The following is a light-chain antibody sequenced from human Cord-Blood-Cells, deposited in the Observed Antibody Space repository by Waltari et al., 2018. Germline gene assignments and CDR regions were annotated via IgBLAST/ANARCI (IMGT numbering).Light chain of an antibody. Sequence: QSALTQPPSVSRSPGQSITIPCTGSSRDVAGSNDVSWYQQHPGKAPKLMIYDVSNRPSGVSNRFSGSKSGNTASLTISGLQAEDEADYYCSSYTSSSTLVFGGGTKLTVL. CDR2: DVS. V-gene: IGLV2-14*01. CDR1: SRDVAGSND. J-gene: IGLJ2*01. CDR3: SSYTSSSTLV.